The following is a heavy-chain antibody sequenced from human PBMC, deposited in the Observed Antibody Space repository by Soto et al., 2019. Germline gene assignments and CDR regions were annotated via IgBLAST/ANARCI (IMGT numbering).Heavy chain of an antibody. CDR2: MNPNSGKT. V-gene: IGHV1-8*01. D-gene: IGHD5-18*01. CDR1: GYTFTSYD. Sequence: QVQLVQSGDEVKKPGASVKVSCKASGYTFTSYDINWVRQATGQGLEWMGWMNPNSGKTGYAQKFQGRVTMTRNTTMYTAYMELSSLISEDTAVYYCASYSYGGIDYWGPGTLVTGSA. CDR3: ASYSYGGIDY. J-gene: IGHJ4*02.